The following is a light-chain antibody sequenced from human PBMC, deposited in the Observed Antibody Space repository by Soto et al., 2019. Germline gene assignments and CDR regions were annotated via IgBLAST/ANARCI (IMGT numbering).Light chain of an antibody. V-gene: IGKV4-1*01. Sequence: VLTQSPSSLAVSLGERATVNCRSSQSVLDNSTNKSYLAWYQKKPGHPPKLLVHWASVREAGVPDRFSGGGSATDFTLTISSLQAEDVAVDYCHQYYTTPPTFGQGTQLEIK. CDR3: HQYYTTPPT. CDR1: QSVLDNSTNKSY. J-gene: IGKJ2*01. CDR2: WAS.